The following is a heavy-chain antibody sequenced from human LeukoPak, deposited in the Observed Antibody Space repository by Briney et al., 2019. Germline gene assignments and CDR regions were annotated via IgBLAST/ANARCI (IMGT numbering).Heavy chain of an antibody. CDR3: ARQIASAGTAGFDF. D-gene: IGHD6-13*01. J-gene: IGHJ4*02. CDR1: GFTVSSNY. Sequence: GGSLRLSCAASGFTVSSNYMSWVRQAPGKGLEWVSVIYSGGSTYYADSVKGRFTISRDNSKNTLYLQMNSLRAEDTAVYYCARQIASAGTAGFDFWGQGALVTVSS. V-gene: IGHV3-66*04. CDR2: IYSGGST.